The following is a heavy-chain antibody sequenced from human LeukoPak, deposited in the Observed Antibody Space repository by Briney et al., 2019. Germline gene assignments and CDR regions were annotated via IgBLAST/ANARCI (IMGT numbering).Heavy chain of an antibody. CDR1: GFTFSNFG. CDR3: ARSGDCSSTSCYQNYYYYYMDV. D-gene: IGHD2-2*01. V-gene: IGHV3-30*02. CDR2: IRFDGTSE. Sequence: GGSLRLSCAASGFTFSNFGMHWVRQAPGKGLEWVAFIRFDGTSEFYADSVKARFTISRDNAKNSLYLQMNSLRAEDTAVYYCARSGDCSSTSCYQNYYYYYMDVWGKGTTVTVSS. J-gene: IGHJ6*03.